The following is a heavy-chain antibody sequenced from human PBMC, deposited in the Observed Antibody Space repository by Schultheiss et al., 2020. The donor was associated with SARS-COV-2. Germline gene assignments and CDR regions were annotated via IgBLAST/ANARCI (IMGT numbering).Heavy chain of an antibody. J-gene: IGHJ4*02. V-gene: IGHV3-21*01. CDR2: ISSSSSYI. Sequence: GGSLRLSCAASGFTFSSYSMNWVRQAPGKGLEWVSSISSSSSYIYYADSVKGRFTISRDNAKNSLYLQMNSLRAEDTAVYYCARDGVVPAAITVSFDYWGQGTLVTVSS. CDR1: GFTFSSYS. CDR3: ARDGVVPAAITVSFDY. D-gene: IGHD2-2*02.